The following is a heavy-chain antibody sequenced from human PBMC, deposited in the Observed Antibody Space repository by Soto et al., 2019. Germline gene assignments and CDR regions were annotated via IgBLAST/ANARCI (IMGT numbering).Heavy chain of an antibody. CDR3: AHIVVAGLGYYFDY. CDR1: GFSLSSTRMA. V-gene: IGHV2-5*02. J-gene: IGHJ4*02. Sequence: QITLKESGPALVKPTQTLTLTCTFSGFSLSSTRMAVGWIRQPPGNALEWLALIYWDDDKRYSPFLKSRPTITKGTAKNQVVLTMSNMDPVDTARYYCAHIVVAGLGYYFDYWGQGTLVTVSS. CDR2: IYWDDDK. D-gene: IGHD6-19*01.